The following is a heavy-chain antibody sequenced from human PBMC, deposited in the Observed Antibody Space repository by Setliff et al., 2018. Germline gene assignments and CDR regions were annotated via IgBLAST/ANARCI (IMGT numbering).Heavy chain of an antibody. CDR1: GFTFGDYY. J-gene: IGHJ4*02. D-gene: IGHD5-18*01. CDR2: ISSSGSTI. Sequence: SLRLSCAASGFTFGDYYMGWIRQAPGKGLEWVSYISSSGSTIYYADSVKGRFTISRDNAKNSLYLQMNSLRAEDTAVYYCARVSRSYGLPLDYWGQGTLVTVSS. CDR3: ARVSRSYGLPLDY. V-gene: IGHV3-11*04.